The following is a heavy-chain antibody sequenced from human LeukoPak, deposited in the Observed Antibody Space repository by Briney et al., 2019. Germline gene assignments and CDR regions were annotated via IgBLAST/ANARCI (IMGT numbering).Heavy chain of an antibody. CDR1: GYTFTSYG. CDR2: IIPIFGTA. Sequence: GASVKVSCKASGYTFTSYGISWVRQAPGQGLEWMGGIIPIFGTANYAQKFQGRVTITADESTSTAYMELSSLRSEDTAVYYCASWLIPNYGSGSYISFDYWGQGTLVTVSS. J-gene: IGHJ4*02. CDR3: ASWLIPNYGSGSYISFDY. V-gene: IGHV1-69*13. D-gene: IGHD3-10*01.